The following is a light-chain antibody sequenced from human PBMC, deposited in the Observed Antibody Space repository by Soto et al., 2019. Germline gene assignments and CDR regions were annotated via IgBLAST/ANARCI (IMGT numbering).Light chain of an antibody. Sequence: DIQMTQSPSTLSVSVGDRVTITCRASQNIKTWLAWYQQTPGKAPKLLIYDASTLESGVPSRFSGSGSGTEFTLTISSLQPADFATYFCQQYQSYSRTFGRGTKLEIK. CDR2: DAS. CDR3: QQYQSYSRT. J-gene: IGKJ2*01. CDR1: QNIKTW. V-gene: IGKV1-5*01.